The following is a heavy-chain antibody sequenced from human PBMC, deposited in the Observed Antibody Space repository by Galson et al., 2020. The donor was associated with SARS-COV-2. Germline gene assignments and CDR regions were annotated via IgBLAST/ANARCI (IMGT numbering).Heavy chain of an antibody. CDR2: INGDGSDT. Sequence: GGSLRLSCAASGFTFTSYWIHWVRQAPGKGLVWVARINGDGSDTNYADAVKGRFTISRDNAKSTVYLEMNSVRAEDAAVYYCARGAFDVWGQGTMVTVSS. CDR1: GFTFTSYW. CDR3: ARGAFDV. V-gene: IGHV3-74*01. J-gene: IGHJ3*01.